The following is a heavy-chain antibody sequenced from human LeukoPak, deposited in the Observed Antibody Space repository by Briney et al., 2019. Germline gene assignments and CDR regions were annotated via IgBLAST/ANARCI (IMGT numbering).Heavy chain of an antibody. CDR1: GYTFTGYY. Sequence: GASVKVSCKASGYTFTGYYMHWVRQAPGQGLEWMGWINPNSGGTNYAQKFQGRVTMTRDTPISTAYMELSRLRSDDTAVYYCARVPFGSSGYGTIDYWGQGTLVTVSS. J-gene: IGHJ4*02. V-gene: IGHV1-2*02. CDR3: ARVPFGSSGYGTIDY. CDR2: INPNSGGT. D-gene: IGHD3-22*01.